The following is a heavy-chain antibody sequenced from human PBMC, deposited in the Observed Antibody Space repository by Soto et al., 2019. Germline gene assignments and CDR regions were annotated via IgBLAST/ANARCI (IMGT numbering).Heavy chain of an antibody. V-gene: IGHV1-69*13. J-gene: IGHJ6*02. CDR1: GGTFSSYA. D-gene: IGHD3-22*01. Sequence: SVKVSCKASGGTFSSYAISWVRQAPGQGPEWMGGIIPIFGTANYAQKFQGRVTITADESTSTAYMELSSLRSEDTAVYYCARNYYDSSGYYSTYYYGMDVWGQGTTVTVSS. CDR2: IIPIFGTA. CDR3: ARNYYDSSGYYSTYYYGMDV.